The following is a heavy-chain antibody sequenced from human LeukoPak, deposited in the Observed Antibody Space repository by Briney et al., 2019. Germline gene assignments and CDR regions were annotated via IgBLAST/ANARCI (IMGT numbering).Heavy chain of an antibody. CDR2: IKEDGSEK. CDR1: GFTFSSYW. CDR3: ARVYSSSSGKNAFDI. D-gene: IGHD6-6*01. Sequence: QTGGSLRLSCTVSGFTFSSYWMSWVRQAPGKGLEWVANIKEDGSEKDHVDSVKGRFTISRDNAKNSLSLQMNSLRTEDTAVYYCARVYSSSSGKNAFDIWGQGTMVTVSS. J-gene: IGHJ3*02. V-gene: IGHV3-7*03.